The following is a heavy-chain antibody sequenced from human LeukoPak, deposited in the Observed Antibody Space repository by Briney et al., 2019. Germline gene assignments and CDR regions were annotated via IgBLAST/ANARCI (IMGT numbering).Heavy chain of an antibody. Sequence: ASETLSLTCAVSGGSISSSNWWSWVRQPPLKGLEWIGEICHSGSVNDNPSLKSRVTISVDKSRSHFFLNLRSVTAADTAVYYCARGGSIVGATPHDAFDIWGQGTVVTVS. D-gene: IGHD1-26*01. J-gene: IGHJ3*02. CDR1: GGSISSSNW. CDR2: ICHSGSV. CDR3: ARGGSIVGATPHDAFDI. V-gene: IGHV4-4*02.